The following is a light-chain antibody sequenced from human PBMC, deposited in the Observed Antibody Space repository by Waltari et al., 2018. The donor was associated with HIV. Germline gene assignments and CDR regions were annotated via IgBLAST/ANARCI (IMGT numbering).Light chain of an antibody. J-gene: IGLJ1*01. CDR1: KSNVGRDDL. V-gene: IGLV2-23*02. CDR2: EVT. Sequence: QSALTQPASVSGSPGQSITIPCTGTKSNVGRDDLVSGYQQPPGEAPKLIIYEVTKRPSGVSNRFSGSKSGNTASLTISGLQAEDEADYYCCSCPRSGIRYVFGTGTKVTVL. CDR3: CSCPRSGIRYV.